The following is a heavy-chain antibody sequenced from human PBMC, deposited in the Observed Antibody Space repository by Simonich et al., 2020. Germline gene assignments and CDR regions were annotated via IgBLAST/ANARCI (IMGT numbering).Heavy chain of an antibody. CDR3: ASSKLATIDY. J-gene: IGHJ4*02. V-gene: IGHV1-2*02. D-gene: IGHD5-12*01. Sequence: QVQLVQSGAEVKKPGASVKVSCKASGYTFTGYYMHWVRQAPGQGLEWMGWINPNSDGTNYAQKVQGRVTMTRDTSISTAYMELSRLRSDDTAVYYCASSKLATIDYWGQGTLVTVSS. CDR1: GYTFTGYY. CDR2: INPNSDGT.